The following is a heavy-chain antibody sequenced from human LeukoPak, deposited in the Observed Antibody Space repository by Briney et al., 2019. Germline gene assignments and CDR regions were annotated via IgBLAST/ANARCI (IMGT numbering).Heavy chain of an antibody. CDR1: GGSISSSSYY. D-gene: IGHD3-10*01. CDR3: ARGQGYYYGSGSYDY. J-gene: IGHJ4*02. CDR2: IYYSGST. V-gene: IGHV4-39*01. Sequence: SETLSLTCTVSGGSISSSSYYWGWIRQPPGKGLEWIGSIYYSGSTYYNPSFKSRVTISVDTSKNQFSLKLSSVTAADTAVYYCARGQGYYYGSGSYDYWGQGTLVTVSS.